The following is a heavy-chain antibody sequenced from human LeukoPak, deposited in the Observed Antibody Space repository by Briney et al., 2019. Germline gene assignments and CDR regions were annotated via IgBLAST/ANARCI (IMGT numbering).Heavy chain of an antibody. CDR3: ARAKGSGSYYFGY. CDR1: GGFISSSSYY. V-gene: IGHV4-39*07. D-gene: IGHD3-10*01. Sequence: PSETLSLTCTVSGGFISSSSYYWGWIRQPPGKGLEWIGSIYYSGSTYYNPSLKSRVTISVDTSKNQFSLKLSSVTAADAAVYYCARAKGSGSYYFGYWGQGTLVTVSS. J-gene: IGHJ4*02. CDR2: IYYSGST.